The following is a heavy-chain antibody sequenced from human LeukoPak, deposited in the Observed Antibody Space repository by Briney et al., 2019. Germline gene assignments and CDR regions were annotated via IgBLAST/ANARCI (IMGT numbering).Heavy chain of an antibody. CDR2: INHSGST. D-gene: IGHD3-10*02. CDR1: GFTFSDYY. J-gene: IGHJ6*03. V-gene: IGHV4-34*01. Sequence: GSLRLSCAASGFTFSDYYMSWIRQPPGKGLEWIGEINHSGSTNYNPSLKSRVTISVDTSKNQFFLNLNSVTAADTAVYYCARLFGVANIGSYYYMDVWGRGTTVTVSS. CDR3: ARLFGVANIGSYYYMDV.